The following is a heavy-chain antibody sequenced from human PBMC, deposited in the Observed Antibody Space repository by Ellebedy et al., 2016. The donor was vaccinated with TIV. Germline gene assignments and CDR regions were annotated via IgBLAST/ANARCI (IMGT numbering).Heavy chain of an antibody. J-gene: IGHJ4*02. Sequence: GESLKISCAASGFTFSSYAMSWVRQAPGKGLEWVSTISHTGSRTYYADSVEGRFTISRDTSKKTLYLQMNSLRAEDTAIYYSAKGRGGGSDSSAPRYYFDYWGLGTLVTVSS. CDR2: ISHTGSRT. V-gene: IGHV3-23*01. CDR1: GFTFSSYA. CDR3: AKGRGGGSDSSAPRYYFDY. D-gene: IGHD3-22*01.